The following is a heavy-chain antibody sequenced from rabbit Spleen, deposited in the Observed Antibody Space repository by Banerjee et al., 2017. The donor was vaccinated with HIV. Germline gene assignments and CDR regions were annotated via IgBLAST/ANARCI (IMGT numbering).Heavy chain of an antibody. CDR1: GFTLSSYW. V-gene: IGHV1S45*01. D-gene: IGHD8-1*01. Sequence: QEQLVESGGGLVQPEGSLTLTCKASGFTLSSYWMCWVRQVPGKGLEWIGCLYTGNGKTYYASWAKGRFTISKSSSTTVTLQMTSLTAADTATYFCARDAGSYDYIDVYFNLWGPGTLVTVS. J-gene: IGHJ4*01. CDR3: ARDAGSYDYIDVYFNL. CDR2: LYTGNGKT.